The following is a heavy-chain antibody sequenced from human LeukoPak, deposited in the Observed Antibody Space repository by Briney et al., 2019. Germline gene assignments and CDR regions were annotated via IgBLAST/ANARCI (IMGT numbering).Heavy chain of an antibody. CDR3: ARGRYYGSGSYLDY. J-gene: IGHJ4*02. V-gene: IGHV3-33*01. CDR2: IWYDGSNK. Sequence: GGSLRLSCAASGFTFSSYGMHWVRQAPGKGLEWVAVIWYDGSNKYYADSVKGRFTISRDNSKNTLYLQMNSLRAEDTAVYYCARGRYYGSGSYLDYWGQGTLVTVSS. CDR1: GFTFSSYG. D-gene: IGHD3-10*01.